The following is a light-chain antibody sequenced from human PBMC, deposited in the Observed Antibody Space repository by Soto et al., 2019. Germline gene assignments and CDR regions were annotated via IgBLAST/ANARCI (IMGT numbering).Light chain of an antibody. CDR2: DAS. Sequence: QLTQSPSTLSVSVGDRVTLTCRAGQTMSDYLAWYQQKPGQPPRLLFYDASTRVRGVPARFSGGGSGTEFTLTISSLQPEDFAAYYCQQHNSYSQAFGQGTKVDIK. CDR3: QQHNSYSQA. V-gene: IGKV1-5*01. CDR1: QTMSDY. J-gene: IGKJ1*01.